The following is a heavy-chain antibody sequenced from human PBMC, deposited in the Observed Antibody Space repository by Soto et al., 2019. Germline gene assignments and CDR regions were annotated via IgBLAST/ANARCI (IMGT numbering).Heavy chain of an antibody. D-gene: IGHD6-6*01. CDR3: AKRSSSSTFDY. V-gene: IGHV3-23*01. CDR1: GFTFSSYA. J-gene: IGHJ4*02. CDR2: ISGSDDST. Sequence: EVQLLESGGGLVQPGASLRLSRAASGFTFSSYAMSWVRQAPGKGLEWVSVISGSDDSTYYADSVKGRFTISRDNSKNTLYLQMNSLRAEDTAVYYCAKRSSSSTFDYWGQGTLVTVSS.